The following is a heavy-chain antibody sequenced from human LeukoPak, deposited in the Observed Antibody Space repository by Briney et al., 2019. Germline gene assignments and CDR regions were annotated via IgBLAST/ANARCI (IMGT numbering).Heavy chain of an antibody. CDR1: GFTFSSYG. V-gene: IGHV3-33*01. CDR2: IWYDGSNK. D-gene: IGHD5-24*01. Sequence: SGGSLRLSCAASGFTFSSYGMHWARQAPGKGLEWVAVIWYDGSNKHYADSVKGRFTISRDISKNTLYLQMNSLRAEDTAVYYCARGDAYNYHYFDYWGQGTLVTVSS. CDR3: ARGDAYNYHYFDY. J-gene: IGHJ4*02.